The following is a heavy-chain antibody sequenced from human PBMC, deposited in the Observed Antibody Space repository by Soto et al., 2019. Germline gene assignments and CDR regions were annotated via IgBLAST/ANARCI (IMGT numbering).Heavy chain of an antibody. CDR3: ARLLGYCSSTSCYGYYYYMDV. J-gene: IGHJ6*03. CDR1: GGSISSYY. D-gene: IGHD2-2*01. V-gene: IGHV4-59*08. CDR2: IYYSGST. Sequence: SETLSLTCTVSGGSISSYYWSWIRQPPGKGLEWIGYIYYSGSTNYNPSLKSRVTISVDTSKNQFSLKLSSVTAADTAVYYCARLLGYCSSTSCYGYYYYMDVWGKGTTVT.